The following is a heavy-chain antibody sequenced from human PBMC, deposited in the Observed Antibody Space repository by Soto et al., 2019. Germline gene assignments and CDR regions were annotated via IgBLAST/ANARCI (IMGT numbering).Heavy chain of an antibody. CDR3: AKDYYDSSGPDY. Sequence: GSLRLSCAASGFTFDDYAMHWVRQAPGKGLEWVSLISWDGGSTYYADSVKGRFTISRDNSKNSLYLQMNSLRAEDTALYYCAKDYYDSSGPDYWGQGTLVTVSS. CDR2: ISWDGGST. CDR1: GFTFDDYA. J-gene: IGHJ4*02. D-gene: IGHD3-22*01. V-gene: IGHV3-43D*04.